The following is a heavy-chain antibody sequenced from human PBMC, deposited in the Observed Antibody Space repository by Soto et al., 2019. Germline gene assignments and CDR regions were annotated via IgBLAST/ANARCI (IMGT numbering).Heavy chain of an antibody. Sequence: QVQLVQSGAEVKKPGASVKVSCKASGYTFTSYAMHWVRQAPGQRLEWMGWINAGNGNTKYSQKFQGRVTITRDTSASTAYMELSSLRSEDTAVYYCAGVLRITMVRGVIGAFDIWGQGTMVTVSS. CDR2: INAGNGNT. J-gene: IGHJ3*02. CDR3: AGVLRITMVRGVIGAFDI. D-gene: IGHD3-10*01. V-gene: IGHV1-3*01. CDR1: GYTFTSYA.